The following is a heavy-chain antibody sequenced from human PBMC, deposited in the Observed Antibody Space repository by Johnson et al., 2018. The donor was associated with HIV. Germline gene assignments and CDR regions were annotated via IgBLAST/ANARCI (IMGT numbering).Heavy chain of an antibody. D-gene: IGHD2-15*01. Sequence: QVQLVESGGRLVKPGGSLRLSSVASRFTFSDYYMTWIRQAPGTGLDWVSYISASGDPISSAASVKGRFTISRDNAKNSLYLQINSLRAEDTAVYYCARSKDCSGGSCPDAFDIWGQGTMLIVSS. J-gene: IGHJ3*02. CDR3: ARSKDCSGGSCPDAFDI. CDR2: ISASGDPI. CDR1: RFTFSDYY. V-gene: IGHV3-11*04.